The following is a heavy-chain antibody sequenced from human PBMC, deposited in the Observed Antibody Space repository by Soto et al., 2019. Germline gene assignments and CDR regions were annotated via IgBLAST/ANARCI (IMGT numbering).Heavy chain of an antibody. CDR1: GSTFSNYA. D-gene: IGHD1-7*01. Sequence: EAQLLESGGGLVQPGGSLRLSCASSGSTFSNYAMTWVRQAPGKGLEWVSTISGSGSATYYADSVKGRFTISRDSSKDTRYLEMNSLRAEDTAVYYCAKDPRLELRGVDSWGQGTLVTVSA. V-gene: IGHV3-23*01. CDR2: ISGSGSAT. CDR3: AKDPRLELRGVDS. J-gene: IGHJ4*02.